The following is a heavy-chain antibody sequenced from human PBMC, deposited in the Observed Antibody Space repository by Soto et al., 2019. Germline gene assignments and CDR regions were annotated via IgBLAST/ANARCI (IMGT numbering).Heavy chain of an antibody. Sequence: GGSLRLSCAASGFAFSTYAMSWVRQGPGKGLEWVSSISVSGSPYYADPVKGRFTVSRDNSKDTLYLQMNSLTAEDTAVYFCAKNYFFDSWGPGTLVTVSS. V-gene: IGHV3-23*01. CDR2: ISVSGSP. CDR3: AKNYFFDS. CDR1: GFAFSTYA. J-gene: IGHJ4*02.